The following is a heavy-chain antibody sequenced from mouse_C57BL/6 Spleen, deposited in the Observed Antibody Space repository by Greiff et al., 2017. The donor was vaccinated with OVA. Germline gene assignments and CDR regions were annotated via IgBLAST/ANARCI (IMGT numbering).Heavy chain of an antibody. J-gene: IGHJ3*01. V-gene: IGHV1-50*01. CDR1: GYTFTSYW. CDR3: ARRRTYGGAY. D-gene: IGHD1-2*01. Sequence: QVQLQQSGAELVKPGASVKLSCKASGYTFTSYWMQWVKQRPGQGLEWIGEIDPSDSYTNYNQKFKGKATLTVDTSSSTAYMQLSSLTSEDSAVYYCARRRTYGGAYWGQGTLVTVSA. CDR2: IDPSDSYT.